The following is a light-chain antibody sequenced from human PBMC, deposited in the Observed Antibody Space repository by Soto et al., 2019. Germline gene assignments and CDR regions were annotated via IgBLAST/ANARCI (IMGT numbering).Light chain of an antibody. CDR1: SSDVGSYNL. CDR2: DVR. Sequence: QSVLTQPASVSGSPGQSITISCTGTSSDVGSYNLVSWYQQHPGKAPKLMIYDVRNRPSGISNRFSGSKSGNTASLTISGLQAEDEADYYCSSYTTSSTLYVFGTGTEVTVL. J-gene: IGLJ1*01. CDR3: SSYTTSSTLYV. V-gene: IGLV2-14*02.